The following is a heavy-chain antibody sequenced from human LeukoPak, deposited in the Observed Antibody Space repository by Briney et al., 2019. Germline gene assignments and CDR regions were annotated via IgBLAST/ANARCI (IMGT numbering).Heavy chain of an antibody. D-gene: IGHD3-10*01. CDR3: ARESYYYGSGSYFPYYYYYYYYMDV. CDR1: GGHFSGYF. Sequence: KPSETLSLTCAVSGGHFSGYFWTWIRQPPGKGLEWIGEVNHRGISNYHPSLRSRVSISVGTSSNQFSLKLTSVTTADTALYYCARESYYYGSGSYFPYYYYYYYYMDVWGKGTTVTVSS. V-gene: IGHV4-34*01. CDR2: VNHRGIS. J-gene: IGHJ6*03.